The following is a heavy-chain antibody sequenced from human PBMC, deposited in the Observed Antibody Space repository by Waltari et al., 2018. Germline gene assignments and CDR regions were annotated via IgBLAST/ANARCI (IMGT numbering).Heavy chain of an antibody. CDR2: ISTSSSTI. CDR3: ASLNWYFDL. CDR1: GFTFTNYN. J-gene: IGHJ2*01. Sequence: EVQLVESGGGLVQPGGSLRLSCAASGFTFTNYNMNWVRQAQGKGLEWVAHISTSSSTIYYADSVKGRFTISRDNAKNSLYMQMNSLRAEDTAVYYCASLNWYFDLWGRGTLVTVSS. V-gene: IGHV3-48*01.